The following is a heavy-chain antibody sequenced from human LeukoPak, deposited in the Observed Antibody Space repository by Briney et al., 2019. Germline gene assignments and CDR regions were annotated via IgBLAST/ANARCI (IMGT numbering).Heavy chain of an antibody. D-gene: IGHD2-21*01. CDR2: INHSGST. CDR3: ARVVRRLIDY. CDR1: GGSFSGYY. Sequence: SETLSLTCAVYGGSFSGYYWSWIRQPPGKGLEWIGEINHSGSTNYNPSLKSRVIISVDTSKNQFSLKLSSVTAADTAVYYCARVVRRLIDYWGQGTLVTVSS. V-gene: IGHV4-34*01. J-gene: IGHJ4*02.